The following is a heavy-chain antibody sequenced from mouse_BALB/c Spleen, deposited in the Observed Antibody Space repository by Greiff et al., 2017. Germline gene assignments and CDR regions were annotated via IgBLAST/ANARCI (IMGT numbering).Heavy chain of an antibody. Sequence: VQLQQSGAELMKPGASVKISCKATGYTFSSYWIEWVKQRPGHGLEWIGEILPGSGSTNYNEKFKGKATFTADTSSNTAYMQLSSLTSEDSAVYYCASYYGNYWFADGGQGTLVTVSA. J-gene: IGHJ3*01. CDR1: GYTFSSYW. V-gene: IGHV1-9*01. CDR3: ASYYGNYWFAD. D-gene: IGHD2-1*01. CDR2: ILPGSGST.